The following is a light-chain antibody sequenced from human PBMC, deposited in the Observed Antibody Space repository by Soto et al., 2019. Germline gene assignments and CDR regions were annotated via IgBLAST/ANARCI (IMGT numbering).Light chain of an antibody. V-gene: IGLV1-40*01. CDR2: GNS. J-gene: IGLJ3*02. CDR1: SSNIGAGYD. CDR3: QSYDSSLSGVWV. Sequence: QSVLTQPPSGSGAPGQRVTISCTGSSSNIGAGYDVHWYQQLPGTAPKLLIYGNSNRPSGVPDRFSGSKSGTSASLAITGLQAEDEADYYCQSYDSSLSGVWVFGGGTKLTVL.